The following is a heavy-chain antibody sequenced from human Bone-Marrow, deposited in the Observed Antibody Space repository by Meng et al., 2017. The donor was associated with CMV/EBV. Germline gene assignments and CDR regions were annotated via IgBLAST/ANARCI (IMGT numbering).Heavy chain of an antibody. CDR1: GGSVSSGSYY. CDR2: IYYSGST. D-gene: IGHD3-10*01. CDR3: ASSPLLLWFGEAWYFDP. J-gene: IGHJ2*01. V-gene: IGHV4-61*01. Sequence: GSLRLSCTVSGGSVSSGSYYWSWIRQPPGKGLEWIGYIYYSGSTNYNPSLKSRVTISVDTSKNQFSLKLSSVTAADTAVYYCASSPLLLWFGEAWYFDPWGRGTLVTVSS.